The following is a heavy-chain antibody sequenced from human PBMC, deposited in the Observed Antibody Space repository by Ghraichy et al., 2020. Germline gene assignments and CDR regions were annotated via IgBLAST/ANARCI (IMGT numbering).Heavy chain of an antibody. CDR2: INQDGGET. J-gene: IGHJ4*02. V-gene: IGHV3-7*01. CDR3: ARNDRDYGDYGNDY. Sequence: GGSLRLSCAASGFTFSSYWMAWIRQAPGKGLEWLANINQDGGETYYVDSVKGRFTISRDNDKKSLYLQMNSLRVEDTAVYYCARNDRDYGDYGNDYWGQGTLVTVSS. D-gene: IGHD4-17*01. CDR1: GFTFSSYW.